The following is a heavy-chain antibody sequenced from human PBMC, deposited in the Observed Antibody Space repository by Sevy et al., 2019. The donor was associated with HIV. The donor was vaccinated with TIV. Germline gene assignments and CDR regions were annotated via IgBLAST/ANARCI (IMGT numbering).Heavy chain of an antibody. Sequence: ASVKVSCKASGYTFTSYDINWVRQATGQGLEWMGWMNPNSGNTGYAQKFQGRVTMTRNTSISTAYMELRSLRSEDTAVYYCAGVALTHYSSSWYPYYYYYGMDVWGQGTTVTVSS. D-gene: IGHD6-13*01. CDR1: GYTFTSYD. CDR2: MNPNSGNT. CDR3: AGVALTHYSSSWYPYYYYYGMDV. V-gene: IGHV1-8*01. J-gene: IGHJ6*02.